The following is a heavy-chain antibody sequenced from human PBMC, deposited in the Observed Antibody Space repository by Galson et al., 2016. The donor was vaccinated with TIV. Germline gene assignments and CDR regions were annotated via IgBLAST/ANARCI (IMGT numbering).Heavy chain of an antibody. CDR1: GFIFSSYW. CDR3: ARWLMVQGVIRYLDY. V-gene: IGHV3-7*01. Sequence: LRLSCAASGFIFSSYWMSWVRQAPGKGLEWVANINQPGGEKYYGDSVKGRSAIHGDNAKNLLYLQVNSLTVEDTAVYYCARWLMVQGVIRYLDYWGQGTQVTVSS. CDR2: INQPGGEK. D-gene: IGHD3-10*01. J-gene: IGHJ4*03.